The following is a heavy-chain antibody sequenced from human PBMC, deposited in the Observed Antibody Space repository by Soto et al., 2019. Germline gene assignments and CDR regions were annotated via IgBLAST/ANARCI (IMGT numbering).Heavy chain of an antibody. CDR3: ARGPYCISTSCYDWFDP. V-gene: IGHV3-74*01. Sequence: PGGSLRLSWAAAGGTFSTYWMHWVLQAPGKGLVWVSRISSDGSSTTYADSVKGRFTISRDNAKNTLYMQMDSLRAEDTAIYYCARGPYCISTSCYDWFDPWGQGTLVTVSS. CDR1: GGTFSTYW. D-gene: IGHD2-2*01. J-gene: IGHJ5*02. CDR2: ISSDGSST.